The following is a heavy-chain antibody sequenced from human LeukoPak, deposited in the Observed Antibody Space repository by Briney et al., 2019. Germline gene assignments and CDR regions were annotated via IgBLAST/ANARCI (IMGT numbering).Heavy chain of an antibody. V-gene: IGHV1-2*02. D-gene: IGHD3-22*01. CDR3: ARDNGRGYPVYFAY. CDR1: GYSFTGYY. CDR2: INPIGGGT. J-gene: IGHJ4*02. Sequence: GASVKVSCKASGYSFTGYYIHWVRQAPGQGLEWMGWINPIGGGTNYAQKFQGRVTMTRDTSITTAYMEMSSPRSDDTAVYYCARDNGRGYPVYFAYWGQGTLVTVSS.